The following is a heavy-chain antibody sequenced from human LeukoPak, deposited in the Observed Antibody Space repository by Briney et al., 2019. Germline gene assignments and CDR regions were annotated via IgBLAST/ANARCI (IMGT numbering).Heavy chain of an antibody. CDR2: VSTHNGYT. D-gene: IGHD3-16*01. V-gene: IGHV1-18*01. Sequence: ASVKVSFMASGYTFTSYGISWVRQAPGQGLEWMGWVSTHNGYTKYAQKFQGRVTMTTDTSTSTAYMELGSLRSDDTAVYYCARGLGIISCCESLNWFDPWGQGTLVSVSS. CDR1: GYTFTSYG. CDR3: ARGLGIISCCESLNWFDP. J-gene: IGHJ5*02.